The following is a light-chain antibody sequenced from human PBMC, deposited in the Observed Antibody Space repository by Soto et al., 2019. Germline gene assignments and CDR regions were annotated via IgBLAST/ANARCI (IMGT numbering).Light chain of an antibody. CDR3: SSYTTSSTRV. J-gene: IGLJ1*01. Sequence: QSALAQPASVSGSPGQSITISCTGTSSDVGAYDFVSWYQQHPDKAPKLMIYEVSNRPSGVSYRFSGSKSVNTATLTISGLQAEDEADYYCSSYTTSSTRVFGTGTKVTVL. V-gene: IGLV2-14*03. CDR1: SSDVGAYDF. CDR2: EVS.